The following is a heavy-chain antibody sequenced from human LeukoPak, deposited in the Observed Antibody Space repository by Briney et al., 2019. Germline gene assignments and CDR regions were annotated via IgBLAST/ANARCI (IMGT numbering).Heavy chain of an antibody. J-gene: IGHJ4*02. CDR1: GFTFSSYE. V-gene: IGHV3-21*01. D-gene: IGHD2-2*01. CDR2: ISSSSSYI. CDR3: ARGRLGSIVVVPASDY. Sequence: GGSLRLSCAASGFTFSSYEMNWVRQAPGKGLEWVSSISSSSSYIYYADSVKGRFTISRDNAKNSLYLQMNSLRAEDTAVYYCARGRLGSIVVVPASDYWGQGTLVTVSS.